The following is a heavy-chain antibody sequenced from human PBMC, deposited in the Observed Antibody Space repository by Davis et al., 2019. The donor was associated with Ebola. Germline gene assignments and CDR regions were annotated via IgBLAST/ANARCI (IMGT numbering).Heavy chain of an antibody. J-gene: IGHJ6*02. CDR2: ISAYNGNT. V-gene: IGHV1-18*01. Sequence: ASVKVSCKASGYTFTSYGISWVRQTPGQGLEWMGWISAYNGNTNYAQKLQGRVTMTTDTSTSTAYMELRSLRSDDTAVYYCARASYCSSTSCQKIYYYYYGMDVWGQGTTVTVSS. CDR1: GYTFTSYG. CDR3: ARASYCSSTSCQKIYYYYYGMDV. D-gene: IGHD2-2*01.